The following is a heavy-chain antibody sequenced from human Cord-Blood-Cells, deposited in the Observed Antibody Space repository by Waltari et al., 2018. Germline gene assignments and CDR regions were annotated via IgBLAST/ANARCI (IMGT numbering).Heavy chain of an antibody. Sequence: QLQLQESGPGLVKPSETLSLTCTVSGGSISSSSYYWGWIRQPPGKGLEWIGCIYYSWSTYYSPSLKSRDTISGDTSKNQFSLKLSSVTAADTAVYYCARGLLLWFGELSRMDAFDIWGQGTMVTVSS. V-gene: IGHV4-39*01. CDR1: GGSISSSSYY. CDR2: IYYSWST. CDR3: ARGLLLWFGELSRMDAFDI. J-gene: IGHJ3*02. D-gene: IGHD3-10*01.